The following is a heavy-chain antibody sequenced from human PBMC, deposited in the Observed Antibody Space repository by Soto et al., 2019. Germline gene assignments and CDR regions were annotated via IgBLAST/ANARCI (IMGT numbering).Heavy chain of an antibody. CDR2: IKSKTDGGTT. CDR1: GFTFSNAW. CDR3: TTVIWRRRIDY. J-gene: IGHJ4*02. Sequence: EVQLVESGGGLVKPGGSLRLSCAASGFTFSNAWMNWVRQAPGKGLEWVGRIKSKTDGGTTDYAAPGKGRFTISRDDSKNTQYLQMDSLKTDDSAVYYCTTVIWRRRIDYWGQGTLVTVSS. D-gene: IGHD2-21*01. V-gene: IGHV3-15*07.